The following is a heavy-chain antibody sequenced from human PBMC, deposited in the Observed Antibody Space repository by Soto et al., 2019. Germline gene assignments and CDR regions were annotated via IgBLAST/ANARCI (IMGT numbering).Heavy chain of an antibody. Sequence: ASVTVSCKVSGYTLTELSMHWVRHAPGKGLEWMGGFDPEDGETIYAQKFQGRVTMTEDTSTDTAYMELSSLRSEDTAVYYCAKGTVAGRQVKHWGQGTLVTVAS. V-gene: IGHV1-24*01. CDR1: GYTLTELS. CDR3: AKGTVAGRQVKH. J-gene: IGHJ1*01. D-gene: IGHD6-19*01. CDR2: FDPEDGET.